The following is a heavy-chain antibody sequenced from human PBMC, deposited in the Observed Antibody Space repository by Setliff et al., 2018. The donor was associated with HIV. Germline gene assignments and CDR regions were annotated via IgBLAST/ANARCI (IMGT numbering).Heavy chain of an antibody. CDR2: INHSGST. D-gene: IGHD6-19*01. Sequence: PSETLSLTCAVYGGSFSGYYWSWIRQPPGKGLEWIGEINHSGSTNYNPSLKSRVTISVDTSKNQFSLKLSSVTAADTAVYYCARCLIAVADRGWFDPWGQGTLVTVSS. CDR1: GGSFSGYY. J-gene: IGHJ5*02. V-gene: IGHV4-34*01. CDR3: ARCLIAVADRGWFDP.